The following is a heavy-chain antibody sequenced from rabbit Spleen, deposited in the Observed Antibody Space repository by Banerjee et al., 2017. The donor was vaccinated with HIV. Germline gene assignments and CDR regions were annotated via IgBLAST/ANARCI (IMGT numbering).Heavy chain of an antibody. CDR3: ARYWGL. V-gene: IGHV1S45*01. D-gene: IGHD3-1*01. J-gene: IGHJ4*01. Sequence: QEQLVESGGGLVQPGGSLKLSCTASGFSFSSGYYMCWVRQAPGKGLEWIGCIAIGSVRTYYASWAKGRFTISKTSSTTVDLKMTSLTAADTATYFCARYWGLWGPGTLVTVS. CDR1: GFSFSSGYY. CDR2: IAIGSVRT.